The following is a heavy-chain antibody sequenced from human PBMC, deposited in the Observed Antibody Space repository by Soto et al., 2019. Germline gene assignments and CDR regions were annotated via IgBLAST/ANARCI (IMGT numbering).Heavy chain of an antibody. V-gene: IGHV1-69*13. CDR3: ATKYYYDSSGYSYDAFDI. Sequence: SVKVSCKASGGTLSSYAISWVRQAPGQGLEWMGGIIPIFGTANYAQKFQGRVTITADESTSTAYMELSSLRSEDTAVYYCATKYYYDSSGYSYDAFDIWGQGTMVTVSS. CDR1: GGTLSSYA. J-gene: IGHJ3*02. D-gene: IGHD3-22*01. CDR2: IIPIFGTA.